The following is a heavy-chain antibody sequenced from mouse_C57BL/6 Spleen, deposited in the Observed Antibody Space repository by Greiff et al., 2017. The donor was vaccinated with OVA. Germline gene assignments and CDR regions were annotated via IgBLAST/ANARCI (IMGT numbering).Heavy chain of an antibody. D-gene: IGHD4-1*01. Sequence: QVQLKESGAELVKPGASVKLSCKASGYTFTSYWMHWVKQRPGQGLEWIGMIHPNSGSTNYNEKFKSKATLTVDKSSSTAYMQLSSLTSEDSAVYYCARGTGYFDYWGQGTTLTVSS. CDR3: ARGTGYFDY. CDR2: IHPNSGST. V-gene: IGHV1-64*01. CDR1: GYTFTSYW. J-gene: IGHJ2*01.